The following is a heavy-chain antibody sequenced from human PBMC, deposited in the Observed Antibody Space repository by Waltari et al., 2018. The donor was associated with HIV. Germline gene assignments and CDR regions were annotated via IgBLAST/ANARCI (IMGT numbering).Heavy chain of an antibody. V-gene: IGHV3-48*04. D-gene: IGHD1-26*01. CDR1: GINFRVTH. Sequence: EGALVESGGGLVQPGGAVARSCAAAGINFRVTHMTRVRQAPGNGPEWIAYISSSANTRPNAYSVKGRCTITRANAKDSLYVHMNRLRVEATAVYYCSSGRIEIGEDFYWYFDLWGRGTLVTVSS. CDR3: SSGRIEIGEDFYWYFDL. J-gene: IGHJ2*01. CDR2: ISSSANTR.